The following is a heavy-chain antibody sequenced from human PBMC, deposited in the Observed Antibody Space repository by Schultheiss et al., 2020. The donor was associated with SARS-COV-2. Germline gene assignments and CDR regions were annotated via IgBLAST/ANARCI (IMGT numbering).Heavy chain of an antibody. V-gene: IGHV3-23*01. Sequence: GGSLRLSCAASGFTFSSYAMSWVRQAPGKGLEWVSAISGSGGSTYYADSVKGRFTISRDNSKNTLYLQMNSLRAEVTAVYYCAKDFSDRSFVVRYFDYWGQGTLVTVSS. CDR2: ISGSGGST. CDR1: GFTFSSYA. D-gene: IGHD2-2*01. CDR3: AKDFSDRSFVVRYFDY. J-gene: IGHJ4*02.